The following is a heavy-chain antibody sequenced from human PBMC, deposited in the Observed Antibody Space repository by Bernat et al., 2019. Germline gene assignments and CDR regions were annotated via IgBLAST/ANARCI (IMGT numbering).Heavy chain of an antibody. CDR3: ARVKMGETIFGAVRGYFDY. J-gene: IGHJ4*02. CDR1: GFTVSSNY. Sequence: EVQLVESGGGLIQPGGSLRLSCAASGFTVSSNYMSWVRQAPGKGLEWVSVIYSGGSTYYADSVKGRFTISRDNSKNTLYLQMNSLRAEDTAVYYCARVKMGETIFGAVRGYFDYWGQGTLVTVSS. V-gene: IGHV3-53*01. CDR2: IYSGGST. D-gene: IGHD3-3*01.